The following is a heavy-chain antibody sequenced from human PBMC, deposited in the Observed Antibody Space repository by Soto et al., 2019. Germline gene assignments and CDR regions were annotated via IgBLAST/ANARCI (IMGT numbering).Heavy chain of an antibody. J-gene: IGHJ6*02. CDR2: IKQDGSEK. D-gene: IGHD6-13*01. CDR3: ARLGDRSSWYPYYYYGMDV. V-gene: IGHV3-7*01. CDR1: GFTFSSYW. Sequence: LRLSCAASGFTFSSYWMSWVRQAPGKGLEWVANIKQDGSEKYYVDSVKGRFTISRDNAKNSLYLQMNSLRAEDTAVYYCARLGDRSSWYPYYYYGMDVWGQGTTVTVYS.